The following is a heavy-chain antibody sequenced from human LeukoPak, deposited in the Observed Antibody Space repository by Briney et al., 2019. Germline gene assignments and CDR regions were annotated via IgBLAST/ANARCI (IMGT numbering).Heavy chain of an antibody. CDR3: ARAHYDILTGSSRLFDY. V-gene: IGHV3-48*04. D-gene: IGHD3-9*01. J-gene: IGHJ4*02. CDR2: ISSSSSTI. Sequence: GGSLRLSCAVSGFTFSSYSMNWVRRAPGKGLEWVSYISSSSSTIYYADSVKGRLTISRDNAKNSLYLQMNSLRAEDTAVYYCARAHYDILTGSSRLFDYWGQGTLVTVSS. CDR1: GFTFSSYS.